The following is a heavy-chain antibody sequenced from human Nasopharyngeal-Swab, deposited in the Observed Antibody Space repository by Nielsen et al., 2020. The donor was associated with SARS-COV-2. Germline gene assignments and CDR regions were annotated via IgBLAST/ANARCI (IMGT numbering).Heavy chain of an antibody. CDR2: LSASGGAT. CDR1: GFSFRHYA. J-gene: IGHJ4*02. CDR3: VKDVQSGVTTSFDY. Sequence: GGSLRLSCAASGFSFRHYAMTWVRQAPGKELEWVSGLSASGGATYYAASVRSRFTISRDNSKDSLYLHMNSLGVEDTALYYCVKDVQSGVTTSFDYWGQGTLVTVSS. D-gene: IGHD4-17*01. V-gene: IGHV3-23*01.